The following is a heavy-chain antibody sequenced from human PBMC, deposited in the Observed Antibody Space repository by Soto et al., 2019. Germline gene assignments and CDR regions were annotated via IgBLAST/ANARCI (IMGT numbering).Heavy chain of an antibody. CDR3: ARGVSIYNYFDY. J-gene: IGHJ4*02. CDR2: IYSGGST. CDR1: GFTVSSNY. Sequence: GGSLRLSCAASGFTVSSNYMSWVRQAPGKGLEWVSVIYSGGSTYYADSVKDRFTISRDNSKNTLSLQMNNLRAEDTAVYYCARGVSIYNYFDYWGQGTLVTVSS. D-gene: IGHD2-21*01. V-gene: IGHV3-66*01.